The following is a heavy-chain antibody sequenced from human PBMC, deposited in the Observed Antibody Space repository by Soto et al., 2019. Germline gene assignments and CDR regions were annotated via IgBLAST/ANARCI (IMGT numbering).Heavy chain of an antibody. CDR2: IYYSGST. CDR1: GGSISDYY. J-gene: IGHJ4*02. D-gene: IGHD2-8*02. Sequence: SETLSLTCSVSGGSISDYYWSWIWQPPGKGLEWIGYIYYSGSTNYNPSLKSRVTISVDTSKNQFSLNLSSVTAADTAVYYCAAVRVAAPSHFDYWGQGTLVTVSS. CDR3: AAVRVAAPSHFDY. V-gene: IGHV4-59*01.